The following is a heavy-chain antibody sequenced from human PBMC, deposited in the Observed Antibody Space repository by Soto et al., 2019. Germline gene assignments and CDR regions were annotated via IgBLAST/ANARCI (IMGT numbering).Heavy chain of an antibody. J-gene: IGHJ6*02. Sequence: QVQLQESGPGLVKPSQTLSLTCSVSGGSISSGAYYWTWIRQHPGKGLEWIGYIYYSGSAYYNPSLKCRVNISVDTSKNQFSLKLRSVTAADTAVYYCARDGRLVNYYYYGMDVWGQGTTVTVSS. V-gene: IGHV4-31*03. CDR1: GGSISSGAYY. D-gene: IGHD6-13*01. CDR2: IYYSGSA. CDR3: ARDGRLVNYYYYGMDV.